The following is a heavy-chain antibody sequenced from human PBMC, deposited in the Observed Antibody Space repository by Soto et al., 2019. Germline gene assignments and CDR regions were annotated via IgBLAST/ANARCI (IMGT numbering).Heavy chain of an antibody. Sequence: GESLKISCKASGYTFNTYWIGWVRQMPGIGLEWMGIIYPGDSDTRYSPSFHGHITISADKSITTAYLQWSSLKASDSAVYYCETSDVGDWTPLRYFQHWGQGTLVTVSX. CDR2: IYPGDSDT. CDR3: ETSDVGDWTPLRYFQH. D-gene: IGHD2-21*02. CDR1: GYTFNTYW. J-gene: IGHJ1*01. V-gene: IGHV5-51*01.